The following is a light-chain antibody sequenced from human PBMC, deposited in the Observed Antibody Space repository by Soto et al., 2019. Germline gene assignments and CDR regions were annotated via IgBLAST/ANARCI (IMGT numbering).Light chain of an antibody. V-gene: IGLV3-21*02. CDR2: DDR. CDR1: NIGSKR. CDR3: QVWDSNNDHDV. Sequence: SYELTQPPSVSVAPGQTARITCGGDNIGSKRVHWYQQRPGQAPVLVVYDDRDRPSGIPERFSGSNSGNTATLTISRVEAGDEAEYYCQVWDSNNDHDVFGTGTKLTVL. J-gene: IGLJ1*01.